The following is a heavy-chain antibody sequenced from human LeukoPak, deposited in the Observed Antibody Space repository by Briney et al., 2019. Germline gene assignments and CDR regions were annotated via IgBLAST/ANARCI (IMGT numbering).Heavy chain of an antibody. J-gene: IGHJ4*02. CDR3: AREYCSGGSCYSDDY. D-gene: IGHD2-15*01. CDR1: GYTFTSCA. Sequence: ASVKVSCKASGYTFTSCAMNWVRQAPGQGLEWMGWINTNTGNPTYAQGFTGRFVFSLDTSVSTAYLQISSLKAEDTAVYYCAREYCSGGSCYSDDYWGQGTLVTVSS. CDR2: INTNTGNP. V-gene: IGHV7-4-1*02.